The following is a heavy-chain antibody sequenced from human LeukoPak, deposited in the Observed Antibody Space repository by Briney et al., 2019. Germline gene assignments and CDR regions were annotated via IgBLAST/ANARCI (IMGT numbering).Heavy chain of an antibody. CDR1: AFTFXXYG. Sequence: GSLRLXXXXSAFTFXXYGMHWVRQAPGKGLEWVAVISYDGSNKYYADSVKGRFTISRDNSKNTLYLQMNSLRAEDTAVYYCAKDLDPHYYDSSGYRGLFDYWGQGTLVTVSS. V-gene: IGHV3-30*18. D-gene: IGHD3-22*01. CDR2: ISYDGSNK. CDR3: AKDLDPHYYDSSGYRGLFDY. J-gene: IGHJ4*02.